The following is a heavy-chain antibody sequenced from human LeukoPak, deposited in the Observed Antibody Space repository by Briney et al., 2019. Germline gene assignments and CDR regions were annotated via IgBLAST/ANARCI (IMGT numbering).Heavy chain of an antibody. J-gene: IGHJ4*02. CDR3: TRVDCSSTSCYISHADY. CDR1: GFTFGDYA. V-gene: IGHV3-49*04. Sequence: GGSLRLSXTTSGFTFGDYAMSWVRQAPGKGLEWVGFIRGKVYGGTPEYAASVKGRFTISRDDSKSIAYLQMNSLKTEDTAVYYCTRVDCSSTSCYISHADYWGRGTLVTVSS. D-gene: IGHD2-2*02. CDR2: IRGKVYGGTP.